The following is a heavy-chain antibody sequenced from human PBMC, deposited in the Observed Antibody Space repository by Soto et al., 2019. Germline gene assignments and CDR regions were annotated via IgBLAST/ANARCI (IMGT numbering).Heavy chain of an antibody. V-gene: IGHV4-38-2*02. CDR2: IHHRGNT. Sequence: PSETLSLTCAVSGYSISSGYYWGWIRQPPGKGLERIGSIHHRGNTYYNPSLKRRVTISLDTSKNQFSLKLTSVTAADTAVYFCARDDFDSCGYSIDYWGQGTLVTVSS. CDR1: GYSISSGYY. J-gene: IGHJ4*02. CDR3: ARDDFDSCGYSIDY. D-gene: IGHD3-22*01.